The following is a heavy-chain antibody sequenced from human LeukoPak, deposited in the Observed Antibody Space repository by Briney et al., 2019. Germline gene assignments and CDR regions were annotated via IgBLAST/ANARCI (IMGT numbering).Heavy chain of an antibody. Sequence: PSETLSLTCTVSGGSISSSSYYWGWIRQPPGKRLEWIGSIYYSGSTYYNPSLKSRVTISVDTSKNQFSLKLSSVTAADTAVYYCARDLNPYGMDVWGQGTTVTVSS. CDR3: ARDLNPYGMDV. D-gene: IGHD3-9*01. CDR2: IYYSGST. V-gene: IGHV4-39*07. J-gene: IGHJ6*02. CDR1: GGSISSSSYY.